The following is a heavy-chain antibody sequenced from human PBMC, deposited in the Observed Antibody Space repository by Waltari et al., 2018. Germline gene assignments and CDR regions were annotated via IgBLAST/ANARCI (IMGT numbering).Heavy chain of an antibody. CDR2: INPNSGGT. V-gene: IGHV1-2*02. J-gene: IGHJ4*02. CDR1: GYTFTCYH. Sequence: QVQLVQSGAEVKKPGASVKVSCKASGYTFTCYHMHWDRPAPGQGLEWMGWINPNSGGTNYAQKFQGRVTMTRDTSISTAYMELSRLRSDDTAVYYCAREYSSSSGYYFDYWGQGTLVTVSS. CDR3: AREYSSSSGYYFDY. D-gene: IGHD6-6*01.